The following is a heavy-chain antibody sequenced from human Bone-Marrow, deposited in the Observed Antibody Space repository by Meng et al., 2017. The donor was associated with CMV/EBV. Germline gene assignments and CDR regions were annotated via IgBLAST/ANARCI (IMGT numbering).Heavy chain of an antibody. Sequence: SVKVSCKASGGTFSSYAISWVRQAPGQGLEWMGGIIPIFGTANYAQKFQGRVTITTDESTSTAYMELRSLRTEDTAVYYCARDRGGYYDSSGYYYTYFDYWGQGNLVPVSS. CDR1: GGTFSSYA. V-gene: IGHV1-69*05. J-gene: IGHJ4*02. CDR3: ARDRGGYYDSSGYYYTYFDY. CDR2: IIPIFGTA. D-gene: IGHD3-22*01.